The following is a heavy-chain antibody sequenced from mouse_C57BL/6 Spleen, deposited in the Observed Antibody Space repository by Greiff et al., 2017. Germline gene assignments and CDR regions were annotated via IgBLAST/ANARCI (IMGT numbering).Heavy chain of an antibody. Sequence: VKLQQPGAELVMPGASVKLSCKASGYTFTSYWMHWVKQRPGQGLEWIGEIDPSDSYTNYNQKFKGKSTLTVDKSSSTAYMQLSSLTSEDSAVYYCARWGDWFAYWGQGTLVTVSA. CDR3: ARWGDWFAY. V-gene: IGHV1-69*01. J-gene: IGHJ3*01. CDR1: GYTFTSYW. CDR2: IDPSDSYT.